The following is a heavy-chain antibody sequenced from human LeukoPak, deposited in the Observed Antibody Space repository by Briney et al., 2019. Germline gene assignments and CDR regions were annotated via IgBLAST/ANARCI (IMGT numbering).Heavy chain of an antibody. CDR1: GFTFSSYD. D-gene: IGHD6-19*01. CDR3: ARDRASSGWSQVPFDY. Sequence: GGSLRLSCAASGFTFSSYDMHWVRQAPGKGLEWVSVISSDENNKYYADSVKGRFTISRDNSKNTLYLQMNSLRAEDTAVYYCARDRASSGWSQVPFDYWGQGTLVTVSS. V-gene: IGHV3-30*03. J-gene: IGHJ4*02. CDR2: ISSDENNK.